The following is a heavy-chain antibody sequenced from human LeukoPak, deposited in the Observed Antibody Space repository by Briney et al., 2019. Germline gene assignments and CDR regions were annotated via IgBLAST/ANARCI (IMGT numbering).Heavy chain of an antibody. Sequence: PSETLSLTCTVSGGSISSYYWSWIRQPPGKGLEWIGYIYYSGSTNYNPSLKSRVTISVDTSKNQFSLKLSSVTAADTAVYYCAGARGGGSFDYWGQGTLVTVSS. J-gene: IGHJ4*02. CDR1: GGSISSYY. D-gene: IGHD3-16*01. CDR2: IYYSGST. CDR3: AGARGGGSFDY. V-gene: IGHV4-59*01.